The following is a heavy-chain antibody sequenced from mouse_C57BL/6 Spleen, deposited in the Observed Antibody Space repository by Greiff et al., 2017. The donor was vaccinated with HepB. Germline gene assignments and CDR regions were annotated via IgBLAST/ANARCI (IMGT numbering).Heavy chain of an antibody. V-gene: IGHV1-81*01. CDR1: GYTFTSYG. CDR3: ANYDYYFDY. CDR2: IYPRSGNT. Sequence: VQLQQSGAELARPGDSVKVSCKASGYTFTSYGISWVKQRTGQGLEWIGEIYPRSGNTYYNEKFKGKATLTADKSSSTAYMELRSLTSEDSAVYVCANYDYYFDYWGQGTTLTVSS. J-gene: IGHJ2*01. D-gene: IGHD2-4*01.